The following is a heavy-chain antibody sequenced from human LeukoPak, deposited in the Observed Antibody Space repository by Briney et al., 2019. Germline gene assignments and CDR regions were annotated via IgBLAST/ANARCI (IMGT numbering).Heavy chain of an antibody. CDR2: INQVSSHI. CDR3: TRDPTQYLRYGYFDH. V-gene: IGHV3-21*01. Sequence: GGCPRLSCAASGVTFSSSAMNWVRQAPGKGLEWVSSINQVSSHIYYADSVRGRFTISRDNAKNSLYLQMSSLRAEDTAVYYCTRDPTQYLRYGYFDHWGQGTLVTVSS. D-gene: IGHD4-11*01. CDR1: GVTFSSSA. J-gene: IGHJ4*02.